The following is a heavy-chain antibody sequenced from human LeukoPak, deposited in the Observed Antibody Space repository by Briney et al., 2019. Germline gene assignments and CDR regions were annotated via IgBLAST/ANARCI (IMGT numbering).Heavy chain of an antibody. CDR2: ISYDGSNK. J-gene: IGHJ6*02. V-gene: IGHV3-30*18. CDR3: AKDLVPRWELYYYYYGMDV. D-gene: IGHD1-26*01. Sequence: GGSLRLSCAASGFTFSSYGMHWVRQAPGKGLEWVAVISYDGSNKYYADSVKGRFTISRDNSKNTLYLQMNSLRAEDTAVYYCAKDLVPRWELYYYYYGMDVWGQGTTVTVSS. CDR1: GFTFSSYG.